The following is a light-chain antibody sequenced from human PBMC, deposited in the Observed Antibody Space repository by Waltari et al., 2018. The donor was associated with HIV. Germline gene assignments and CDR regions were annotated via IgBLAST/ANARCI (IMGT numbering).Light chain of an antibody. Sequence: EIVMPPSPATLSVPPGQRATASCWASQRISSNLAWYQQRPGQAPRLLVYDASTRVAAIPARFSASGFATEFTLTISSLQSEDFAVFYCQQYNDWLSWTFGQGTKVEMK. V-gene: IGKV3-15*01. CDR2: DAS. J-gene: IGKJ1*01. CDR1: QRISSN. CDR3: QQYNDWLSWT.